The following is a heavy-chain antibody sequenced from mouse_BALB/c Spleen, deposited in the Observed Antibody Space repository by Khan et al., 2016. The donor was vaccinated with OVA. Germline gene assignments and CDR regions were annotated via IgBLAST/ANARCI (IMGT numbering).Heavy chain of an antibody. CDR2: ISSGGTHT. CDR3: TNFCATHSGDYYAMDY. Sequence: EVELVESGGDLVKPGGSLKLSCAASGFIFSSYGMSWVRQTPDKRLEWVANISSGGTHTYYPDSVEGRFTISRDYAKNTLSLQMSSLKSDDTAMYSCTNFCATHSGDYYAMDYWGQGTSVTVSS. CDR1: GFIFSSYG. D-gene: IGHD1-1*01. J-gene: IGHJ4*01. V-gene: IGHV5-6*01.